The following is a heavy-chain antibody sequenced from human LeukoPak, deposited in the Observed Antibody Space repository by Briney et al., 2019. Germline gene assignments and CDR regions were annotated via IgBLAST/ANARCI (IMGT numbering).Heavy chain of an antibody. CDR1: GYSSTSYW. V-gene: IGHV5-51*01. CDR3: ARSHCSSTSCYPLFDY. J-gene: IGHJ4*02. D-gene: IGHD2-2*01. CDR2: ISPGDSDT. Sequence: GESLKISCTDSGYSSTSYWIGWVSLLPGKGLEWMGIISPGDSDTTYSPSFQGQDTISADKSISTAYLQWSSLKASDTAMYYCARSHCSSTSCYPLFDYWGQGTLVTVSS.